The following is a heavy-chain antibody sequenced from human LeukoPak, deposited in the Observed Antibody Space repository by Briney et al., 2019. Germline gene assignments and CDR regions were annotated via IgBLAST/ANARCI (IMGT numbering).Heavy chain of an antibody. V-gene: IGHV3-49*03. Sequence: PGGSLRFSCTASGFTFGDYAMSWFRQAPGKGLGWVGFIRSKAYGGTTEYAASVKGRFTISRDDSKSIAYLQMNSLKTEDTAVYYCTSSRYSSGWLDYWGQGTLVTVSS. CDR3: TSSRYSSGWLDY. J-gene: IGHJ4*02. D-gene: IGHD6-19*01. CDR1: GFTFGDYA. CDR2: IRSKAYGGTT.